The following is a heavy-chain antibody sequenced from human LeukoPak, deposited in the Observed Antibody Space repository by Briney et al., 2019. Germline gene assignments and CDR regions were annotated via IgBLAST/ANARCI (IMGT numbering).Heavy chain of an antibody. CDR2: ISGSGGST. D-gene: IGHD3-9*01. V-gene: IGHV3-23*01. Sequence: TGGSLRLSCAASGFTFSSYGMSWVRQAPGKGLEWVSAISGSGGSTYYADSVKGRFTISRDNAKNSLYLQMNSLRAEDTAVYYCARDILTGYDYWGQGILVTVSS. CDR1: GFTFSSYG. CDR3: ARDILTGYDY. J-gene: IGHJ4*02.